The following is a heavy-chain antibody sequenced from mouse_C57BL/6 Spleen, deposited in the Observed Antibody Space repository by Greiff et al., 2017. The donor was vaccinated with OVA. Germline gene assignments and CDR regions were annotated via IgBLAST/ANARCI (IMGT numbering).Heavy chain of an antibody. CDR2: ISDGGSYT. CDR1: GFTFSSYA. J-gene: IGHJ4*01. CDR3: ARDRSYGSSYDAMDY. V-gene: IGHV5-4*01. Sequence: EVQLVESGGGLVKPGGSLKLSCAASGFTFSSYAMSWVRQTPEKRLEWVATISDGGSYTYYPDNVKGRFTIARDNAKNNLYLQMSHLKSEDTAMYYCARDRSYGSSYDAMDYWGQGTSVTVSS. D-gene: IGHD1-1*01.